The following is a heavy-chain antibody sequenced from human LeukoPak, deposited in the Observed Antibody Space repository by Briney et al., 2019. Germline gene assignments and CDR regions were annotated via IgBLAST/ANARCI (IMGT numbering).Heavy chain of an antibody. CDR3: ATAYSSTHYGMDV. CDR1: GYSFTSYW. D-gene: IGHD6-13*01. V-gene: IGHV5-10-1*04. Sequence: PGESLKISCKGSGYSFTSYWIIWVRQMPGKGLEWMGRIDPSDSYTKYSPSFQGQVTISADKSISTAYLQWSSLKASDTAMYYCATAYSSTHYGMDVWGQGTTVTVSS. CDR2: IDPSDSYT. J-gene: IGHJ6*02.